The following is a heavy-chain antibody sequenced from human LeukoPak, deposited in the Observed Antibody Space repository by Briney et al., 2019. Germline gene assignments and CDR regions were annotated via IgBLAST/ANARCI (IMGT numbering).Heavy chain of an antibody. CDR1: GFIFSNYA. D-gene: IGHD3-9*01. CDR3: AKNLRGNYDTLTAFDP. Sequence: GGSLRLSCAASGFIFSNYAMAWVRQAPRKGLEWVSAITGTAYKTYYADSVKGRFTISRGNSKNTLYLQMNTLRAEDTAIYYCAKNLRGNYDTLTAFDPWGPGTLVTVSS. J-gene: IGHJ5*02. CDR2: ITGTAYKT. V-gene: IGHV3-23*01.